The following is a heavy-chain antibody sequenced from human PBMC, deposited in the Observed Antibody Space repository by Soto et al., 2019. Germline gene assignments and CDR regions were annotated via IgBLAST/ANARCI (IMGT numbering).Heavy chain of an antibody. D-gene: IGHD1-1*01. V-gene: IGHV3-15*07. CDR1: GLTLSYAW. J-gene: IGHJ4*02. Sequence: GAAQRLSCVGSGLTLSYAWMSWVRQEQGKGLEWVGGIKNKGEGGTMDYTATVKGRFSDSRDESDNKLYMHMSNMHTEDTAKYNCVADLPAVSTISGFDYWGQGTLVTVSS. CDR2: IKNKGEGGTM. CDR3: VADLPAVSTISGFDY.